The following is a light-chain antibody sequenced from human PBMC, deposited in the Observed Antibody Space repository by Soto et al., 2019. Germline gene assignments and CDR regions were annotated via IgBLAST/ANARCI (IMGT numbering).Light chain of an antibody. CDR1: QDVSSNY. Sequence: EFVLTQSPGTLSLSPGEGATLSCRASQDVSSNYLAWYQQKPGQAPRLLIYGASSRATGIPDRFSGSGSGTDFTLTISRLEPEDFAVYYCQRYGSLPWTFDQGTKVEIK. J-gene: IGKJ1*01. CDR2: GAS. V-gene: IGKV3-20*01. CDR3: QRYGSLPWT.